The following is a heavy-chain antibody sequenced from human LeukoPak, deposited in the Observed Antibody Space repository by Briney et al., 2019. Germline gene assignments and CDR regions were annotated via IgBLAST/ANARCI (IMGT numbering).Heavy chain of an antibody. CDR2: IRYDGSNK. D-gene: IGHD3-10*01. CDR1: GFTFSSYG. CDR3: ARDAYIYGSGSYGRDGDYYYYYMDV. Sequence: GGSLRLSCAASGFTFSSYGMHWVRQAPGKGLEWVAFIRYDGSNKYYADSVKGRFTISRDNSKNTLYLQMNSLRAEDTAVYYCARDAYIYGSGSYGRDGDYYYYYMDVWGKGTTVTISS. J-gene: IGHJ6*03. V-gene: IGHV3-30*02.